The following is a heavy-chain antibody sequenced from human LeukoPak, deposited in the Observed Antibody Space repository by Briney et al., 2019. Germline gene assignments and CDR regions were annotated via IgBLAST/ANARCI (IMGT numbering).Heavy chain of an antibody. CDR3: AKDLRGTTVTLLFDY. CDR1: GFTFCSYA. J-gene: IGHJ4*02. V-gene: IGHV3-23*01. CDR2: ISGSGGST. D-gene: IGHD4-17*01. Sequence: PGGSLRLSCAASGFTFCSYAMSWVRQAPGKGLEWVSAISGSGGSTSYADSVKGRFSISRDNSKNTLYLQMHSLRAEDTAVYYCAKDLRGTTVTLLFDYWGQGTLVTVSS.